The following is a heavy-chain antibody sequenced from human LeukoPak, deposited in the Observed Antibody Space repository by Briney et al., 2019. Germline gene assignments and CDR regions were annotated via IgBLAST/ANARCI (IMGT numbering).Heavy chain of an antibody. J-gene: IGHJ4*02. CDR3: ASTRHHHFDY. Sequence: GGSLRLSCAASGFTFSDYYMSWIRQAPGKGLEWVSYIGSSGSIIYYADSVKGRFTISRDNAKKSLYLQMNSLRTEDTAVYYCASTRHHHFDYWGQGTLVTVSS. CDR1: GFTFSDYY. V-gene: IGHV3-11*01. CDR2: IGSSGSII.